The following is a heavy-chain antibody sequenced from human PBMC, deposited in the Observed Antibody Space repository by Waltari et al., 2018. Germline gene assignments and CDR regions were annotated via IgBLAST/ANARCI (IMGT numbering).Heavy chain of an antibody. V-gene: IGHV3-53*02. CDR3: ARYSGSYYEYYFDY. CDR2: IYSGGST. Sequence: EVQLVETGGGLIQPGGSLRLSFAASGFTGRSNYMSWVRPAPGKGLEWVSVIYSGGSTYYADSVKGRFTIARDNSKNTLYLQMNSLRAEDTAVYYCARYSGSYYEYYFDYWGQGTLVTVSS. D-gene: IGHD1-26*01. J-gene: IGHJ4*02. CDR1: GFTGRSNY.